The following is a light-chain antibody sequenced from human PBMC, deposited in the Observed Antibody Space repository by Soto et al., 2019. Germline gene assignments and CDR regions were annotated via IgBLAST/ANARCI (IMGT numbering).Light chain of an antibody. V-gene: IGKV3-20*01. CDR2: GAS. CDR1: QSVSNDF. CDR3: QQYGSSPTRT. Sequence: IVLTQSPVLLYLSPGEKATLYCRASQSVSNDFLAWYQQKPGQAPRLLIYGASTRATDVPDRFSGIVSGADFTLTIGRLETADFAVYYGQQYGSSPTRTFGQGTKVDIK. J-gene: IGKJ1*01.